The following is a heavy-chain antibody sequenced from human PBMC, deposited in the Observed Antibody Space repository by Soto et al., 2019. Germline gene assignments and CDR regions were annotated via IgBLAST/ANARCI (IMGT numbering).Heavy chain of an antibody. Sequence: ASVKVSCKASGYTFTSYYMHWVRQAPGQGLEWMGIINPSGGSTSYAQKFQGRVTMTRDTPTSTVYMELSSLRSEDTAVYYCARARGWLQPRGAADYWGQGTLVTVSS. CDR3: ARARGWLQPRGAADY. D-gene: IGHD3-10*01. V-gene: IGHV1-46*01. J-gene: IGHJ4*02. CDR1: GYTFTSYY. CDR2: INPSGGST.